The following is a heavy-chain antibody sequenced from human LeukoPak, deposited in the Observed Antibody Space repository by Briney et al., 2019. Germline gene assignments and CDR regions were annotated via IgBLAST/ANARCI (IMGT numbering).Heavy chain of an antibody. J-gene: IGHJ4*02. Sequence: QTGGSLRLSCAASGFTFSSYAMSWVRQAPEKGLEWVSTISGSGGSTYYTDSVRGRFTISRDNSKNTLYLQMNSLRAEDTAVYYCAKEVEMATILDYWGQGTLVTVSS. CDR3: AKEVEMATILDY. D-gene: IGHD5-24*01. V-gene: IGHV3-23*01. CDR1: GFTFSSYA. CDR2: ISGSGGST.